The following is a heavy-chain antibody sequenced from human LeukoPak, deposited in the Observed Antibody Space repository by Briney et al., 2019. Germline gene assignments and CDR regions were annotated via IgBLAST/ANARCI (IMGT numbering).Heavy chain of an antibody. Sequence: PSETLSLTCAVSGGSISSGGYSWSWIRQPPGKGLEWIGYIYHSGSTYYNPSLKSRVTISVDRSKNQFSLKLSSVTAADTAVYYCARSYGDYYYYGMDVWGQGTTVTVSS. V-gene: IGHV4-30-2*01. CDR2: IYHSGST. CDR3: ARSYGDYYYYGMDV. D-gene: IGHD4-17*01. CDR1: GGSISSGGYS. J-gene: IGHJ6*02.